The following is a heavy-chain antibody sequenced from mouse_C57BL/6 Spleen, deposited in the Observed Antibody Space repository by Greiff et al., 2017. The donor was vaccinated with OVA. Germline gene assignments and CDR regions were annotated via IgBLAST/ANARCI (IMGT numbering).Heavy chain of an antibody. V-gene: IGHV1-85*01. CDR1: GYTFTSYG. CDR3: ARGGTTVVGYFDV. J-gene: IGHJ1*03. CDR2: IYPRGGST. Sequence: VKLVESGPELVKPGASVKLSCKASGYTFTSYGINWVKQRPGQGLEWIGWIYPRGGSTKYNEKFKGKATLTVDTSSSTAYMELHSLTSEDSAVYFCARGGTTVVGYFDVWGTGTTVTVSS. D-gene: IGHD1-1*01.